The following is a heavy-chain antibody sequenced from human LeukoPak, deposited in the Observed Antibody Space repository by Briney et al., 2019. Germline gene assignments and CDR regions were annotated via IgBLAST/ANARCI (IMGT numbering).Heavy chain of an antibody. CDR3: ARQDYYDTGTWYFDL. J-gene: IGHJ2*01. V-gene: IGHV4-34*01. CDR2: IYYSGST. Sequence: SETLSLTCVVYGGSFSGYYWSWIRQPPGKGLEWIGSIYYSGSTYYNPSLKSRVTISMDKSKNQFSLKLSSVTAADTAVYYCARQDYYDTGTWYFDLWGRGTLVTVSS. D-gene: IGHD3-22*01. CDR1: GGSFSGYY.